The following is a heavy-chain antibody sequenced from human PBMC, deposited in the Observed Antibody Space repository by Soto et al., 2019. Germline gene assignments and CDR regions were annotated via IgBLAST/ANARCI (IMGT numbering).Heavy chain of an antibody. CDR1: CDSFSSSPYY. CDR3: ARPFHPTTGYCPSSSCYHFDY. D-gene: IGHD2-2*01. J-gene: IGHJ4*02. CDR2: IYHRGST. Sequence: SEARSLTCPVSCDSFSSSPYYWAWVRQPPGKWLEWIGSIYHRGSTYYSPSLKSRVTISVDTSKNQFSLKLSSVTAADTAVYYCARPFHPTTGYCPSSSCYHFDYWGQGTLVTVYS. V-gene: IGHV4-39*01.